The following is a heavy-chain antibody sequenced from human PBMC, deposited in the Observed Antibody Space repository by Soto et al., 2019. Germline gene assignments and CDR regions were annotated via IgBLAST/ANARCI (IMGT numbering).Heavy chain of an antibody. D-gene: IGHD1-26*01. CDR3: ARGSSASFYHFQP. V-gene: IGHV4-59*01. Sequence: PSETLSLTCTVSGGPINSYDWSWIRRPPGKGLEWIGYSYYCGGKHYLASLYSRVTISVDRSKNQFSLKLRSVPAADTAVYYCARGSSASFYHFQPWGQGTLVTV. CDR2: SYYCGGK. CDR1: GGPINSYD. J-gene: IGHJ1*01.